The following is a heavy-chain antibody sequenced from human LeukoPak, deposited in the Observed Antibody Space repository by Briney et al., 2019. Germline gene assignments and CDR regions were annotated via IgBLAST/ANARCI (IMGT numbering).Heavy chain of an antibody. D-gene: IGHD6-13*01. V-gene: IGHV3-64*01. CDR3: ARGVDSSSWTPPLDY. CDR2: ISGNGGST. CDR1: GFTFSSYA. J-gene: IGHJ4*02. Sequence: PGGSLRLSCAASGFTFSSYAMYWVRQAPGKGLEYVSGISGNGGSTYYANSVKGRFTISRDNSNNTQYLQMGSLRAEDMAVYYCARGVDSSSWTPPLDYWGQGTLVTVSS.